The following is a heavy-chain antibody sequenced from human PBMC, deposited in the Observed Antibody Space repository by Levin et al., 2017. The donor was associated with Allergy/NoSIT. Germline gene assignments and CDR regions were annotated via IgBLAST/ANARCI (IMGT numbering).Heavy chain of an antibody. V-gene: IGHV3-48*04. CDR1: GFTFSSYS. CDR3: ARDRPATITIFGVLNVKYYYDGMDV. CDR2: ISSSSSTI. J-gene: IGHJ6*02. Sequence: GGSLRPSCAASGFTFSSYSMNWVRQAPGKGLERVSYISSSSSTIYYADSVKGRFTISRDNAKNSLYLQMNSLRAEDTAVYYCARDRPATITIFGVLNVKYYYDGMDVWGQGTTVTVSS. D-gene: IGHD3-3*01.